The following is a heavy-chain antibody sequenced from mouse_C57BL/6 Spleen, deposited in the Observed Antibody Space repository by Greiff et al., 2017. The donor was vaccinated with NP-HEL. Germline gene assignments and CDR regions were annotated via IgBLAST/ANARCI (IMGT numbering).Heavy chain of an antibody. V-gene: IGHV1-80*01. J-gene: IGHJ4*01. CDR2: IYPGDGDT. CDR3: ARPGQGYAMDY. Sequence: VQLQQSGAELVKPGASVKISCKASGYAFSSYWMNWVKQRPGKGLEWIGQIYPGDGDTNYNGKLKGKATLTADKSSSTAYMQLSSLTSEDSAVYFCARPGQGYAMDYWGQGTSVTVSS. D-gene: IGHD3-3*01. CDR1: GYAFSSYW.